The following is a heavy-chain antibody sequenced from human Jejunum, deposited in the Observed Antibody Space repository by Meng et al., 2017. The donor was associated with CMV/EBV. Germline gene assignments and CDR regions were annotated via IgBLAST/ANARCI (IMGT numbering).Heavy chain of an antibody. J-gene: IGHJ4*02. CDR3: ARSCSSTTCRIDY. CDR1: GGSISTYF. D-gene: IGHD2-2*01. CDR2: VYYTGST. Sequence: LSGGSISTYFWNCIRQSPGKGLEWIGHVYYTGSTIYNPSLKSQVTISVDPSKNQFSLQLRSVTAADTAVYFCARSCSSTTCRIDYWGQGALVTVSS. V-gene: IGHV4-59*01.